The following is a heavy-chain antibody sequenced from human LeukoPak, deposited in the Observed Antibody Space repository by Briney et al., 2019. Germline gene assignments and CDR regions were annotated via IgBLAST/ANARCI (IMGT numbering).Heavy chain of an antibody. J-gene: IGHJ4*02. CDR2: IKVDGSEK. D-gene: IGHD1-26*01. Sequence: GGSLRLSCEASGFTFSNSWMSWVRQAPGKGLEGVANIKVDGSEKYYVDSVKGRFTISRDNSKSTLYLQMNSLTAEDTAVYYCARGGYSGTYYFDYWGQGTLVTVSS. CDR3: ARGGYSGTYYFDY. CDR1: GFTFSNSW. V-gene: IGHV3-7*02.